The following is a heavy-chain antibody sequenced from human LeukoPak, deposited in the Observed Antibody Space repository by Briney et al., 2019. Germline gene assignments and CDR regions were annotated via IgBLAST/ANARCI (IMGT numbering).Heavy chain of an antibody. CDR1: GFTFSNYA. D-gene: IGHD3-10*01. CDR2: ISSDGNNK. J-gene: IGHJ4*02. CDR3: AKERDYYGSGPDY. V-gene: IGHV3-30-3*01. Sequence: PGPSLRLSCAASGFTFSNYAIHWVRQAPGKGLDWVTIISSDGNNKYYSDSVKGRFTISRDNSKNTVYLQINSLRTEDTAVYYCAKERDYYGSGPDYWGQGTLVTVSS.